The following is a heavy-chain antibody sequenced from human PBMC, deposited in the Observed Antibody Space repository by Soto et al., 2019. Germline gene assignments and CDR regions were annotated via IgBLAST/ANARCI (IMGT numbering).Heavy chain of an antibody. D-gene: IGHD6-19*01. CDR3: ARGGAIAVAGRALSDY. J-gene: IGHJ4*02. CDR2: ISSSSSYT. Sequence: GGSLRLSCAASGFTFSDYYMSWNRQAPGKGLEWVSYISSSSSYTNYADSVKGRFTISRDNAKNSLYLQMNSLRAEDTAVYYCARGGAIAVAGRALSDYWGQGTLVTVSS. V-gene: IGHV3-11*06. CDR1: GFTFSDYY.